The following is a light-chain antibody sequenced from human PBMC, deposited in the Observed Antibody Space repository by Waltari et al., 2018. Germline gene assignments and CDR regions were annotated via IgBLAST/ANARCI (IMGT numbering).Light chain of an antibody. CDR1: SSHIGAGYD. CDR2: GNT. CDR3: QSYDSSLRGFV. V-gene: IGLV1-40*01. Sequence: QSVLTQPPSVSGAPGQRITISCAGSSSHIGAGYDVHWYQQLPGTAPKPLIYGNTNRPSGVPDRISGSKSGTSASLAITGLQADDEADYYCQSYDSSLRGFVFGTGTEVTIL. J-gene: IGLJ1*01.